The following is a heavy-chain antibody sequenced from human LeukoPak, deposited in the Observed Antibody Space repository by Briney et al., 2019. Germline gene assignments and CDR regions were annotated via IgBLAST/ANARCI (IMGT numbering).Heavy chain of an antibody. J-gene: IGHJ6*02. CDR3: ARAVGVRGVIITWSDYYYGMDV. CDR1: GFTFNNYG. Sequence: GGSLRLSCAASGFTFNNYGMHWVRQAPGKGLEWVAVISYDGSNKYYADSVKGRFTISRDNSKNTLYLQTNSLRAEDTAVYYCARAVGVRGVIITWSDYYYGMDVWGQGTTVTVSS. D-gene: IGHD3-10*01. V-gene: IGHV3-30*03. CDR2: ISYDGSNK.